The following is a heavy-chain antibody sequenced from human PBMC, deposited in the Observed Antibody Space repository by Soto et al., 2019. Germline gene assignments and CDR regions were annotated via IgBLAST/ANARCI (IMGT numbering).Heavy chain of an antibody. D-gene: IGHD2-2*01. CDR1: GYTFTSYA. J-gene: IGHJ5*02. V-gene: IGHV1-3*01. Sequence: QVQLVQSGAEVKKPGASVKVSCKASGYTFTSYAMHWVRQAPGQRLEWMGWINAGNGNTKYSQKFQGRVTITRDTSASTAYMELSSLRSEDTAVYYCARASKGYCSSTSCRGGYWFDPWGQGTLVTVSS. CDR2: INAGNGNT. CDR3: ARASKGYCSSTSCRGGYWFDP.